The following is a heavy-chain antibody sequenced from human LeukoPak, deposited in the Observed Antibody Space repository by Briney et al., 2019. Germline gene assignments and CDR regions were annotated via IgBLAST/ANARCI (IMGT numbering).Heavy chain of an antibody. D-gene: IGHD6-13*01. Sequence: SETLSLTCTVPGGSISRDYWTCIWPPAGRRLEWSGRIYTTGSTNYNPPLKSRVTMSVDTSNNQFSLNLSSVTAADTAVYYCARQIIAAGKNYYVMDVWGQGTTVTVSS. V-gene: IGHV4-4*07. J-gene: IGHJ6*02. CDR1: GGSISRDY. CDR2: IYTTGST. CDR3: ARQIIAAGKNYYVMDV.